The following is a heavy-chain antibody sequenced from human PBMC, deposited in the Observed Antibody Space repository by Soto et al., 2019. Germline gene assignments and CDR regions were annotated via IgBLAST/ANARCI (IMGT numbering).Heavy chain of an antibody. J-gene: IGHJ4*02. D-gene: IGHD5-18*01. Sequence: SETLSLTCTVSGGSISSSSYYWGWIRQPPGKGLEWIGSIYYSGSTYYNPSLKSRVTISVDTSKNQFSLKLSSVTAADTAVYYCARWGYSYGVDYWGQGTLVTVLL. CDR2: IYYSGST. CDR1: GGSISSSSYY. CDR3: ARWGYSYGVDY. V-gene: IGHV4-39*01.